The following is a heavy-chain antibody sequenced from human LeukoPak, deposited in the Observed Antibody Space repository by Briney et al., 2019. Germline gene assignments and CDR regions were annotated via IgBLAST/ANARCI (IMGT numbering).Heavy chain of an antibody. CDR3: ARVRSGSCDY. D-gene: IGHD1-26*01. V-gene: IGHV4-59*01. CDR1: GGSFSGYY. CDR2: IYYSGST. Sequence: SETLSLTCAVYGGSFSGYYWSWIRQPPGKGLEWIGYIYYSGSTNYNPSLKSRVTISVDTSKNQFSLKLSSVTAADTAVYYCARVRSGSCDYWGQGTLVTVSS. J-gene: IGHJ4*02.